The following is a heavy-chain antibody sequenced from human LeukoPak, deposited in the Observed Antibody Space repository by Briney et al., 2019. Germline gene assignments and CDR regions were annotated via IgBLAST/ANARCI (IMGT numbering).Heavy chain of an antibody. CDR1: GGSFSGYY. D-gene: IGHD5-12*01. Sequence: SETLSLTCAVYGGSFSGYYWGWIRQPPGKGLEWIGEINHSGSTNYNPSLKSRVTISVDTSKNQFSLKLSSVTAADTAVYYCARGRHGVATTFDYWGQGTLVIVSS. J-gene: IGHJ4*02. CDR2: INHSGST. CDR3: ARGRHGVATTFDY. V-gene: IGHV4-34*01.